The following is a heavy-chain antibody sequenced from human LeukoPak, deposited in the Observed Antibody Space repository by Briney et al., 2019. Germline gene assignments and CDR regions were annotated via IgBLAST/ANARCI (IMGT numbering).Heavy chain of an antibody. CDR2: ITGSGGST. CDR1: GFTFSNYA. D-gene: IGHD3-22*01. Sequence: GGSLRLSCAASGFTFSNYAVTWVRQAPGKGLEWVSTITGSGGSTFYADSVKGRFTISRDNSMDTLYLQMSSLRAEDTAVYYCAKDRGRYYDSSGYYWGYYFDSWGQGILVTVSS. CDR3: AKDRGRYYDSSGYYWGYYFDS. V-gene: IGHV3-23*01. J-gene: IGHJ4*02.